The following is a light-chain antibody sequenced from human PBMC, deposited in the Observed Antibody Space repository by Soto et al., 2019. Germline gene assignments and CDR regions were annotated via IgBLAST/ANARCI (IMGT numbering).Light chain of an antibody. CDR1: QSVSSY. J-gene: IGKJ4*01. V-gene: IGKV3-11*01. CDR2: DAS. CDR3: QQRSNWPLT. Sequence: EIVLTQSPATLPLSPGERATLSCRASQSVSSYLAWYQQKPGQAPRLLIYDASNRATGIPARFSGSGSGTDFAITIRSLEPEDVAVYYCQQRSNWPLTFGGGTKVEI.